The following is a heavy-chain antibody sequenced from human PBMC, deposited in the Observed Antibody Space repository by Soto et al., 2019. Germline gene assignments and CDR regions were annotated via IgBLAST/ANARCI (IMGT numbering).Heavy chain of an antibody. J-gene: IGHJ5*02. CDR2: ISSNSAYI. CDR1: GFTFRSFT. Sequence: GGSLRLSCAASGFTFRSFTMNWVRQAPGKGLEWVSTISSNSAYIYYTDALRGRFTISRDNAKNSLHLQMNSLRAEDTAVYYCTRDASRDSSARGWFDPWGPGTLVTRLL. V-gene: IGHV3-21*01. CDR3: TRDASRDSSARGWFDP. D-gene: IGHD6-13*01.